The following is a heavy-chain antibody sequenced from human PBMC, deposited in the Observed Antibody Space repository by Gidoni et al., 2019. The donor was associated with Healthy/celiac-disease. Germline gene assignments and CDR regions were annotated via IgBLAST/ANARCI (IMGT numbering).Heavy chain of an antibody. D-gene: IGHD1-26*01. J-gene: IGHJ2*01. CDR2: IYYSGST. Sequence: QLQLQESGPGLVTPSETLSLTCTVSGGSISSSSYYWGWIRQPPGKGLEWIGSIYYSGSTYYNPSLKSRVTISVDTSKNQFSLKLSSVTAADTAVYYCASEGSSPTRYFDLWGRGTLVTVSS. CDR1: GGSISSSSYY. CDR3: ASEGSSPTRYFDL. V-gene: IGHV4-39*07.